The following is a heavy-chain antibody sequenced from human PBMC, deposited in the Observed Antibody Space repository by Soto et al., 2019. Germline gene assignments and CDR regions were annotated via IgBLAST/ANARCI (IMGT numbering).Heavy chain of an antibody. J-gene: IGHJ3*02. D-gene: IGHD1-26*01. CDR1: GFTFSSYA. V-gene: IGHV3-30-3*01. Sequence: GGSLRLSCAASGFTFSSYAMHWVRQAPGKGLEWVAVISCDGSNKYYADSVKGRFTISRDNSKNTLYLQMNSLRAEDTAVYYCAREVGLYAFDIWGQGTMVTVSS. CDR2: ISCDGSNK. CDR3: AREVGLYAFDI.